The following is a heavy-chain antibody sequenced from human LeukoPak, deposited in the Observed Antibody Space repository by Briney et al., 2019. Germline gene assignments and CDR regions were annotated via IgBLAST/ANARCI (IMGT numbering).Heavy chain of an antibody. Sequence: GGSLRLSCAASGFTFSSYDMTWVRQAPGRGLEWVSSIRPSGDNTYYGDSVKGRFTISRDNSKNTLYLQMNSLRADDTAVYYCANFYYGSGTYPSSVTYWGQGTLVTVSS. CDR2: IRPSGDNT. V-gene: IGHV3-23*01. CDR1: GFTFSSYD. CDR3: ANFYYGSGTYPSSVTY. J-gene: IGHJ4*02. D-gene: IGHD3-10*01.